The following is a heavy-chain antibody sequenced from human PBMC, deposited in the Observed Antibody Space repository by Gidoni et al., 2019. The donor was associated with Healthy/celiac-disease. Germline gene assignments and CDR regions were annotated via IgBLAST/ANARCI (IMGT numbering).Heavy chain of an antibody. CDR2: IRSSSSYI. CDR1: GFTFSGYR. J-gene: IGHJ3*02. D-gene: IGHD2-2*01. CDR3: ARALGYCSSTSCNEAFDI. Sequence: EVQLVESGGGLVKPGGSLRLSCAASGFTFSGYRRSWVGQAPGKGLGWVSCIRSSSSYIYDGDLVKGRCTSSRDNAKNSLYLQMNSLIAEDTAVYYCARALGYCSSTSCNEAFDIWGQGTMVTVSS. V-gene: IGHV3-21*01.